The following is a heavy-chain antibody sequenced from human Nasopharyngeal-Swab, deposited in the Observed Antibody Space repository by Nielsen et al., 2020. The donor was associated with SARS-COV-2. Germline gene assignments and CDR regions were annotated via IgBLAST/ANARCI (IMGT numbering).Heavy chain of an antibody. V-gene: IGHV1-46*01. Sequence: RRAPGRELEWMGIINPSGGSTSYAQKFQGRVTMTRDTSTSTVYMELSSLRSEDTAVYYCAREIVGASYYYYGMDVWGQGTTVTVSS. CDR2: INPSGGST. J-gene: IGHJ6*02. CDR3: AREIVGASYYYYGMDV. D-gene: IGHD1-26*01.